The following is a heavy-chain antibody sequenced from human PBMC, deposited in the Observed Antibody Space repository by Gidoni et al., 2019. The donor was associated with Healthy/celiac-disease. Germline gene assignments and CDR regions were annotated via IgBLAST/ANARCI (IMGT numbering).Heavy chain of an antibody. V-gene: IGHV3-30-3*01. D-gene: IGHD6-13*01. J-gene: IGHJ4*02. CDR3: AGSSSSWYRAGGFDY. CDR1: GFTFRSYA. Sequence: QVQLVESGGGVVQPGRSLRLSCAASGFTFRSYAMHWVRQAPGKGLEWVAVISYDGSNKYYADSVKGRFTISRDNSKNTLYLQMNSLRAEDTAVYYCAGSSSSWYRAGGFDYWGQGTLVTVSS. CDR2: ISYDGSNK.